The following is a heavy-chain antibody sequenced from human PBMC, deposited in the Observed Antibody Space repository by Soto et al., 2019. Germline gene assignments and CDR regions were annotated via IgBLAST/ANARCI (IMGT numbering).Heavy chain of an antibody. D-gene: IGHD3-22*01. CDR1: GFTFTSYT. CDR2: ISSSSNYI. Sequence: GGSLRLSCAASGFTFTSYTMNWVRQAPGKGLEWVSSISSSSNYIYYADSVKGRFTISRDNAKNSLYLQINSLRAEDTAVYYCARELNYYDSSGYHSTEGAHWGQGTLVTVSS. CDR3: ARELNYYDSSGYHSTEGAH. J-gene: IGHJ4*02. V-gene: IGHV3-21*01.